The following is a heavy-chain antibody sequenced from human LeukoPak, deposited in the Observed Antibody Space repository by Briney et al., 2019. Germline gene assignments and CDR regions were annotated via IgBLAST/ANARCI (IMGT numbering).Heavy chain of an antibody. CDR2: IKQDGTEK. D-gene: IGHD6-6*01. J-gene: IGHJ4*02. V-gene: IGHV3-7*04. CDR3: ARDVRPDY. Sequence: GGSLRLSCAASGFTFSSYWMSWVRQAPGEGLEWVANIKQDGTEKYYMDSVKGRYSISRDNAKNSLYLQMNALRAEDTAVYYCARDVRPDYWGQGTLVTVST. CDR1: GFTFSSYW.